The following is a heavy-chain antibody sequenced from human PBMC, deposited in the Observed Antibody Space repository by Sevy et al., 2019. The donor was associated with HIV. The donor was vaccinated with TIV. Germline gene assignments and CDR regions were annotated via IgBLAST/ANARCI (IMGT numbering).Heavy chain of an antibody. CDR2: IKSKADGGTI. Sequence: GGSLRLSCAASGFTFSYAWMNWVRQAPGKGLEWVGRIKSKADGGTIDYAEPVKGRFTISRDDSKNTLYLQMNSLKTEDTAVYYCTTDPIIVLMVTDGMDVWGQGTTVTVSS. V-gene: IGHV3-15*01. D-gene: IGHD2-8*01. J-gene: IGHJ6*02. CDR3: TTDPIIVLMVTDGMDV. CDR1: GFTFSYAW.